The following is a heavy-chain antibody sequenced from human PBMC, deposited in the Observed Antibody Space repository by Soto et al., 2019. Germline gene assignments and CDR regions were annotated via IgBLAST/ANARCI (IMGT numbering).Heavy chain of an antibody. D-gene: IGHD5-12*01. CDR1: GFTFSTYS. CDR2: ISSSSSYI. CDR3: ARAQGSGYPGDGAFDI. V-gene: IGHV3-21*01. J-gene: IGHJ3*02. Sequence: EVQLVESGGGLVKPGGSLRLSCAASGFTFSTYSMNWVRQAPGKGLEWVSSISSSSSYIYYADSVKGRFTISRDNAKKSLYLQMNSRRVEDAGVYYCARAQGSGYPGDGAFDIWGQGTMVTVSS.